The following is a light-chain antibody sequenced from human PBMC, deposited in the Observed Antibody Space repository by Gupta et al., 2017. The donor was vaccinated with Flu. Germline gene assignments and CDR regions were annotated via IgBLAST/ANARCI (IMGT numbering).Light chain of an antibody. CDR3: SSYTSSSLVV. CDR2: EVS. J-gene: IGLJ2*01. V-gene: IGLV2-14*01. Sequence: QSALTPPASVSGSPGQSITIYCTGTSSDVGRYNYVSWYQQHPGKAPKLMIYEVSNRPSGVSNRFSGSKSGNTASLTISGLQAEDEADYYCSSYTSSSLVVFGGGTKLTVL. CDR1: SSDVGRYNY.